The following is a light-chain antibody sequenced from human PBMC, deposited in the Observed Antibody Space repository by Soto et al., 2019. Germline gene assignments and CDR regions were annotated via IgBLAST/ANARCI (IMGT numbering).Light chain of an antibody. V-gene: IGLV2-14*01. CDR1: SSDVGGYIY. CDR3: VSYTTSPFYV. CDR2: DVS. J-gene: IGLJ1*01. Sequence: QSVLTQPASVSGSPGQSITISCTGTSSDVGGYIYVSWYQQHPGKAPKLMIYDVSNRPSGVSNRFSGSKSGNTASLTISGLQAEDGADYYSVSYTTSPFYVFGTGTKVTVL.